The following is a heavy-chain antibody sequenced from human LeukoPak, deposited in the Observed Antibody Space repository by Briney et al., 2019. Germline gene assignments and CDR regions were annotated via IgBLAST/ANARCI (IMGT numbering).Heavy chain of an antibody. CDR3: AKLWRGDSGYDPFDY. J-gene: IGHJ4*02. D-gene: IGHD5-12*01. Sequence: GGSLRLSCAASGFTFSSYGMHWVRQDPGKGQEWVAVISYDGSNKYYADSVKGRFTISRDNSKNTLYLQMNSLRAEDTAVYYCAKLWRGDSGYDPFDYWGQGTLVTVSS. V-gene: IGHV3-30*18. CDR2: ISYDGSNK. CDR1: GFTFSSYG.